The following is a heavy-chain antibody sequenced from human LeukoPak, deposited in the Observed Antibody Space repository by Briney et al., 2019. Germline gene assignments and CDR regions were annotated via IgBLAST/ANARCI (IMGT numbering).Heavy chain of an antibody. Sequence: ASVKVSCKAPGYTFTGYYMHWVRQAPGQGLEWMGWINPNSGGTNYAQKFQGRVTMTRDTSISTAYMELSRLRSDDTAVYYCARGQGYCSSTSCYGLYYFDYWGQGTLVTVSS. CDR3: ARGQGYCSSTSCYGLYYFDY. CDR2: INPNSGGT. V-gene: IGHV1-2*02. J-gene: IGHJ4*02. CDR1: GYTFTGYY. D-gene: IGHD2-2*01.